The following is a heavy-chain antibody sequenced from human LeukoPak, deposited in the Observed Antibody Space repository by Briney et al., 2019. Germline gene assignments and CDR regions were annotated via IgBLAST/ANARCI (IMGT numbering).Heavy chain of an antibody. J-gene: IGHJ4*02. CDR2: ISGSGGST. CDR3: AKCLRSTLCRNLDS. CDR1: GFTFSSYA. D-gene: IGHD2-2*01. V-gene: IGHV3-23*01. Sequence: SGGSLRLSCAASGFTFSSYAMTWVRQAPVKGLDWVSVISGSGGSTYYADSVKGRFTISRDNSMNMLYRQMKSLRAEDTAVYYCAKCLRSTLCRNLDSWGQGTLVTVSS.